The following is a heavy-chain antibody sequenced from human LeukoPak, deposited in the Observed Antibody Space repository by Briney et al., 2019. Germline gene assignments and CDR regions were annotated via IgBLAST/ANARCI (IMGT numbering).Heavy chain of an antibody. CDR1: GFTFSRNS. Sequence: GGSLRPSCAASGFTFSRNSMNWVRQAPGKGLEWVSSISSSSSYIYYADSVKGRFTISRDNAKNSLYLQMNSLRAEDTAVYYCASASSNYAFDIWGQGTMVTVSS. V-gene: IGHV3-21*01. CDR2: ISSSSSYI. J-gene: IGHJ3*02. CDR3: ASASSNYAFDI. D-gene: IGHD6-13*01.